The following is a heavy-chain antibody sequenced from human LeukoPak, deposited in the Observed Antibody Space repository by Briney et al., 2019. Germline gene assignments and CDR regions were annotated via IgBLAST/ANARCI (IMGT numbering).Heavy chain of an antibody. V-gene: IGHV3-74*01. CDR1: GFTFTTYG. CDR3: AKNNGIFYYYGMDV. D-gene: IGHD2-15*01. J-gene: IGHJ6*02. Sequence: GGSLRLSCAASGFTFTTYGMHWVRQAPGKGLVWVSRIMSDGRSTYADSVKGRFTISRDTAKNTLYLQMNSLRAEDAAVYYCAKNNGIFYYYGMDVWGQGTAVTVSS. CDR2: IMSDGRST.